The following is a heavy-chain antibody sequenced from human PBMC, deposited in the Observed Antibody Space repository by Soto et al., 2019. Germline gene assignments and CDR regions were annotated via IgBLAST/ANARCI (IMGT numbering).Heavy chain of an antibody. Sequence: PGGSLRLSCAASGFTFSSYSMNWVRQAPGKGLEWVSYISTSSRTIYYADSVKGRFTISRDNAKNSLYLQMNSLRAEDTAVFYCARGYCSGGSCYSGDAFDIWGQGTMVTVSS. CDR2: ISTSSRTI. CDR3: ARGYCSGGSCYSGDAFDI. CDR1: GFTFSSYS. D-gene: IGHD2-15*01. J-gene: IGHJ3*02. V-gene: IGHV3-48*01.